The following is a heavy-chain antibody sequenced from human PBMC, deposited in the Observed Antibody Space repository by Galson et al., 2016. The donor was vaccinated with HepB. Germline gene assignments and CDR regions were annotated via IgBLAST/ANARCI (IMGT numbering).Heavy chain of an antibody. Sequence: SCKASGDTFNIYTVNWVRQAPGQGLEWMGRIIPIFGTSNYAQKFQGRVTITADKSTTIAYMELRSLTSEDTAVYYCARGGFDYGDNLFYYYGLDVWGEGTTVTVSS. V-gene: IGHV1-69*08. CDR2: IIPIFGTS. J-gene: IGHJ6*04. CDR1: GDTFNIYT. D-gene: IGHD4-17*01. CDR3: ARGGFDYGDNLFYYYGLDV.